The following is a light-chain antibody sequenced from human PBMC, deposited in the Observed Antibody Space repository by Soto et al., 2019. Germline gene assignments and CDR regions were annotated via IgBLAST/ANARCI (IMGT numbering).Light chain of an antibody. CDR1: SGHSSYA. Sequence: QLVLTQSPSASASLGASVKITCTLSSGHSSYAIAWHQQQPEKGPRYLMKVDSDGSHIKGDGIPDRFSGSSSGAERYLTISSLQSEDEADYYCQTWGTGIQVFGGGTKVTVL. CDR3: QTWGTGIQV. J-gene: IGLJ2*01. V-gene: IGLV4-69*02. CDR2: VDSDGSH.